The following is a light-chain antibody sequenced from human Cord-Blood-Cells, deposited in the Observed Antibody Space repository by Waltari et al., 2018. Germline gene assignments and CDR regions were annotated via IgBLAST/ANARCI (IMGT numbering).Light chain of an antibody. V-gene: IGKV3-20*01. CDR1: PSVSSSY. CDR3: QQYGSSPLT. J-gene: IGKJ4*01. Sequence: ELVLTQSPGTLSLSPGERATLPCRASPSVSSSYFAWHQQKPVQSPGLLICGASSRATDIPDRFSGSGSGTDFTLSISRLEPEDFAVYYCQQYGSSPLTFGGGTKVEIK. CDR2: GAS.